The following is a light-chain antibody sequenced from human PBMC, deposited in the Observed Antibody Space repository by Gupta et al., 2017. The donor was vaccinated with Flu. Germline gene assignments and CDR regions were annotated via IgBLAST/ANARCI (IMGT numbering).Light chain of an antibody. V-gene: IGLV6-57*01. CDR2: GDN. J-gene: IGLJ3*02. CDR3: QSFGGNSWV. Sequence: TVTISCTRSSGGIGSNYVQWYQQRPGSTPTAVIYGDNRRPSGVPDRFSGSIDSSSNSASLTISGLKADDEAVYYCQSFGGNSWVFGGGTKLTVL. CDR1: SGGIGSNY.